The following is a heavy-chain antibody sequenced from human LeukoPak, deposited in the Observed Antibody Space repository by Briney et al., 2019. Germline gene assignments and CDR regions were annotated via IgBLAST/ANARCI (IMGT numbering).Heavy chain of an antibody. CDR3: ARVEEGYGSGRRENYYYYMDV. V-gene: IGHV4-59*01. J-gene: IGHJ6*03. CDR2: IHYTVST. CDR1: GGSISSYY. Sequence: SETLSLTCTVSGGSISSYYWSWIRQPPRKGLEWIGYIHYTVSTNYNPSLKSRVTISVDTSKNQFSLKLSSVTAGDSAVYYCARVEEGYGSGRRENYYYYMDVWGKGTTVTISS. D-gene: IGHD3-10*01.